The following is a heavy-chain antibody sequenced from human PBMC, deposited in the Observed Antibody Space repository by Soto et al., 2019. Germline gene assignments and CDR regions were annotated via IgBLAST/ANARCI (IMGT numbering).Heavy chain of an antibody. CDR1: GLPLGGFG. CDR3: ARDRDMDV. CDR2: IWYDGSNK. Sequence: PGGSLRLSCAASGLPLGGFGRPWVRQAPGKGLEWVAVIWYDGSNKYYADSVKGRFTISRDNSKNTLYLQMNSLRAEDTAVYYCARDRDMDVWGQGTTVTVSS. J-gene: IGHJ6*02. V-gene: IGHV3-33*01.